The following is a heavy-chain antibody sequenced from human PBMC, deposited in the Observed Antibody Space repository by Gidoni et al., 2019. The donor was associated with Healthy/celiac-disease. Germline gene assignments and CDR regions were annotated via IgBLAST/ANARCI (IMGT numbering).Heavy chain of an antibody. D-gene: IGHD3-10*01. V-gene: IGHV3-23*01. J-gene: IGHJ3*02. CDR2: ISGRGGST. Sequence: EVQLLESGGGLVQPGGSLRLSCAASGFTFSSYAMSWVRQAPGKGLECVSAISGRGGSTYYADSVKGRFTISRDNSKNTLYLQMNSLRAEDTAVYYCAKRITMIRGAFDIWGQGTMVTVSS. CDR1: GFTFSSYA. CDR3: AKRITMIRGAFDI.